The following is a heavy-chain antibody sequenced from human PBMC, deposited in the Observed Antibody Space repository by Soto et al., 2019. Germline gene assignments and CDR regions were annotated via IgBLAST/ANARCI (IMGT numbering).Heavy chain of an antibody. CDR3: AREYYDFWSGYRHDENWFDP. CDR1: GFTFSSYA. D-gene: IGHD3-3*01. V-gene: IGHV3-30-3*01. J-gene: IGHJ5*02. CDR2: ISYDGSNK. Sequence: VQLVESGGGVVQPGRSLRLSCAASGFTFSSYAMHWVRQAPGKGLEWVAVISYDGSNKYYADSVKGRFTISRDNSKNTLYLQMNSLRAEDTAVYYCAREYYDFWSGYRHDENWFDPWGQGTLVTVSS.